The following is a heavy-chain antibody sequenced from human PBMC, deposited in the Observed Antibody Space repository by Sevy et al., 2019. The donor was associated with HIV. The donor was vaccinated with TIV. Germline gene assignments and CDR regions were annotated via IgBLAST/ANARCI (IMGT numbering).Heavy chain of an antibody. CDR3: ATTKDYYDSSGYPFDY. CDR1: GHTLTELS. J-gene: IGHJ4*02. V-gene: IGHV1-24*01. D-gene: IGHD3-22*01. Sequence: ASVKVSCKVSGHTLTELSMHWVRQAPGKGLEWMGSFDPEDGETIYAQNFQGRVTMTEDRSTDTAYMELSSLRSEDTAVYYCATTKDYYDSSGYPFDYWGQGTLVTVSS. CDR2: FDPEDGET.